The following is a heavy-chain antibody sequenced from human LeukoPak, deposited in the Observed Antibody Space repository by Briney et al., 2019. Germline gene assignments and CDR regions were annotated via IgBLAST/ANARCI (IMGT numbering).Heavy chain of an antibody. CDR1: GFTFSDYY. Sequence: GGSLRLSCAASGFTFSDYYMSWIRQAPGKGLEWVANIKQDINEKYYVDSVKGRFTISRDNAKNSLYLQMNSLRAEDTAVYYCARSTAVPTFNYWGQGTLVTVSS. V-gene: IGHV3-7*01. D-gene: IGHD6-19*01. CDR2: IKQDINEK. J-gene: IGHJ4*02. CDR3: ARSTAVPTFNY.